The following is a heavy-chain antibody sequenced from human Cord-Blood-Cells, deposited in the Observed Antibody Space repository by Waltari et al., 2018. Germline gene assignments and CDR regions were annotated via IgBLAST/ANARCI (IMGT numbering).Heavy chain of an antibody. D-gene: IGHD6-13*01. Sequence: EVQLVESGGGLVQPGGSLRLSCAASGFTFSSYEMNLVRPAPGKGLEWVSYISSSGSTIYYADSVKGRFTISRDNAKNSLYLQMNSLRAEDTAVYYCARDGMSAGFDYWGQGTLVTVSS. CDR1: GFTFSSYE. V-gene: IGHV3-48*03. CDR3: ARDGMSAGFDY. CDR2: ISSSGSTI. J-gene: IGHJ4*02.